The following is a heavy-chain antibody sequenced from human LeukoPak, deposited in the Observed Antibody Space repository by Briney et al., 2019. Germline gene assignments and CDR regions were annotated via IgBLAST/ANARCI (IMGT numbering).Heavy chain of an antibody. CDR2: ISAYNGNT. CDR1: GYTFTSYG. J-gene: IGHJ3*02. CDR3: ARDFPLYYYDSSGYYEAGTAFDI. Sequence: ASVKVSCKASGYTFTSYGISWGRQAPGQGLGWMGWISAYNGNTNYAQKLQGRVTMTTDTSTSTAYMELRSLRSDDTAVYYCARDFPLYYYDSSGYYEAGTAFDIWGQGTMVTVSS. D-gene: IGHD3-22*01. V-gene: IGHV1-18*01.